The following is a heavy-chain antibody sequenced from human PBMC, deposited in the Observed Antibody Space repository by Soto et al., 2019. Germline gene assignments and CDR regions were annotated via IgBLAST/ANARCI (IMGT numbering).Heavy chain of an antibody. CDR2: VSAYNGNT. Sequence: ASVKVSCKASGYTFTGYYMHWVRQAPGQGLEWIAWVSAYNGNTNYAQKLQGRVTMTTDTSTSTAYMELRSLRSDDTAVYYCARDTDYYGSGDNWFDPWGQGTLVTVS. D-gene: IGHD3-10*01. J-gene: IGHJ5*02. CDR1: GYTFTGYY. CDR3: ARDTDYYGSGDNWFDP. V-gene: IGHV1-18*04.